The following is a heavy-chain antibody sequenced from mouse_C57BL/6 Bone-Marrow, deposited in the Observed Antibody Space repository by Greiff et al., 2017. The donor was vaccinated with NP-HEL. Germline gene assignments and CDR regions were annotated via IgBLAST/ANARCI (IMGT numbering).Heavy chain of an antibody. CDR2: IDPENGVP. V-gene: IGHV14-4*01. D-gene: IGHD2-10*01. Sequence: EVQLQQSGAELVRPGASVKLSCQASGFNIKDDYMPWVKQRPDQGLAWIGWIDPENGVPEYAAKFQGKATRTADTSSNTAYLQLSSLTSEDTAVYYCTTPYYVHYAMDYWGQGTSVTVSS. CDR1: GFNIKDDY. CDR3: TTPYYVHYAMDY. J-gene: IGHJ4*01.